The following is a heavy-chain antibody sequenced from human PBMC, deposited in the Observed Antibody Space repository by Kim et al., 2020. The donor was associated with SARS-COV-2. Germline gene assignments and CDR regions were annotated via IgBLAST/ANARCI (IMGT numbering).Heavy chain of an antibody. J-gene: IGHJ5*02. CDR1: GFTFSSYA. D-gene: IGHD5-12*01. CDR2: ISYDGSNK. V-gene: IGHV3-30*04. CDR3: ARDLRHNWFDP. Sequence: GGSLRLSCAASGFTFSSYAMHWVRQAPGKGLEWVAVISYDGSNKYYADSVKGRFTISRDNSKNTLYLQMNSLRAEDTAVYYCARDLRHNWFDPWGQGTLVTVSS.